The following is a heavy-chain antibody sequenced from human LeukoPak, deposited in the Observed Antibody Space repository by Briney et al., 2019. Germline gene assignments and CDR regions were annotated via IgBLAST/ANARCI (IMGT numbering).Heavy chain of an antibody. CDR2: INPSGAST. Sequence: ASAKVSCKASGYTFTSYYMHWVRQAPGQGLEWMGIINPSGASTNYAQKFQGRVNMTRDTSTNTVYMELGSLRSEDTAVYYCASPAAGTNSDFWGQGTLVTVSS. CDR1: GYTFTSYY. J-gene: IGHJ4*02. CDR3: ASPAAGTNSDF. V-gene: IGHV1-46*01. D-gene: IGHD6-13*01.